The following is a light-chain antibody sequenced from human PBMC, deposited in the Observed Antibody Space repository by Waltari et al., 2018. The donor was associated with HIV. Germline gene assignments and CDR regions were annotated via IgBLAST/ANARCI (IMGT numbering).Light chain of an antibody. CDR1: RHAVGSSNY. CDR2: DVS. Sequence: QSALTQPASVSGSPGQSITLSCTGTRHAVGSSNYVSWHQQHPGEAPKLIIHDVSGRPSGISNRFSGSKSGNTASLTISGLQTEDEADYYCSSYTSSTTYVFGTGTRVTVL. V-gene: IGLV2-14*03. J-gene: IGLJ1*01. CDR3: SSYTSSTTYV.